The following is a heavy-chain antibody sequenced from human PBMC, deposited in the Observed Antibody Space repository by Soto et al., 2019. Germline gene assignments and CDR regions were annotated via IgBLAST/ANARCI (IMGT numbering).Heavy chain of an antibody. D-gene: IGHD5-18*01. CDR1: GFTFSIYG. CDR3: AKEVLVDTAMVTTGVDAFDI. J-gene: IGHJ3*02. Sequence: QVQLVESGGGVVQPGRSLRLSCAASGFTFSIYGMHWVRQAPGKGLEWVAVIWYDGSNKYYADSVKGRFTISRDNSKNTLYLQMNSLRAEDTAVYYCAKEVLVDTAMVTTGVDAFDIWGRGTMVTVSS. V-gene: IGHV3-33*06. CDR2: IWYDGSNK.